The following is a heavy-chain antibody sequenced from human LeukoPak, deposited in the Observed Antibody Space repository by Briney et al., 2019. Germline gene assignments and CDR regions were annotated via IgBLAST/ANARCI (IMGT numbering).Heavy chain of an antibody. CDR1: GYTFTSYD. CDR2: MNPNSGNT. CDR3: ARGLGSSYYYYYYYMDV. D-gene: IGHD3-10*01. Sequence: ASVKDSCKASGYTFTSYDINWVRQATGQGLEWMGWMNPNSGNTGYAQKFQGRVTMTRNTSISTAYMELSSLRSEDTAVYYCARGLGSSYYYYYYYMDVWGKGTTVTVSS. J-gene: IGHJ6*03. V-gene: IGHV1-8*01.